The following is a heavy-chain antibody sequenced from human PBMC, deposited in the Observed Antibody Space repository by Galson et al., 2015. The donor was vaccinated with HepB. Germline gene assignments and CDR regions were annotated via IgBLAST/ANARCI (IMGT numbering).Heavy chain of an antibody. V-gene: IGHV1-24*01. CDR2: FDPEDGTT. J-gene: IGHJ3*01. Sequence: SVKVSCKVSGHSLAELSIHWVRQAPGKGLEWMGGFDPEDGTTKYAQKFQGRVTMTEDTSTDTAYMDLSSLRSEDTAVYYCATDRPTYYYDTSGDVDPFDTWGQGTMVTVSA. CDR1: GHSLAELS. CDR3: ATDRPTYYYDTSGDVDPFDT. D-gene: IGHD3-22*01.